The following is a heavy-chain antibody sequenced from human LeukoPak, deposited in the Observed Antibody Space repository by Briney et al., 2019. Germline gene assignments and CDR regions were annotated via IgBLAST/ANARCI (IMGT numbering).Heavy chain of an antibody. Sequence: GGSLRLSCAASGFTFRSSAMSWVRQAPGKGLEWVSGISGTSGSTYYADSVKGRFTISRDNSKNTLYLQMNSLRAEDTAVYYCARGKYYYDSSGYSGFDYWGQGTLVTVSS. J-gene: IGHJ4*02. D-gene: IGHD3-22*01. CDR2: ISGTSGST. CDR1: GFTFRSSA. V-gene: IGHV3-23*01. CDR3: ARGKYYYDSSGYSGFDY.